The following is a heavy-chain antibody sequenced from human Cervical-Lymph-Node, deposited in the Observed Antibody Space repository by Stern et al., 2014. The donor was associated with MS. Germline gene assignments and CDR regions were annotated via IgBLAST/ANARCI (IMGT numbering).Heavy chain of an antibody. D-gene: IGHD3-22*01. Sequence: VQLQESGSGLVKPSQTLSLTCTVSGGSISTAGYAWSWILLPPEKGLEWIGYIYYSGSTYYKPCLKSRVTISADMSKNQFSLKLDSVTAADTAVYYCARDSDDIDTLDIWGRGTMVTVSS. CDR3: ARDSDDIDTLDI. CDR2: IYYSGST. CDR1: GGSISTAGYA. V-gene: IGHV4-30-2*01. J-gene: IGHJ3*02.